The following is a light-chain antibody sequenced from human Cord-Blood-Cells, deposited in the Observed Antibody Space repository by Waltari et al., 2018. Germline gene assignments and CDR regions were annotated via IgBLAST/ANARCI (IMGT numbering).Light chain of an antibody. CDR3: QHQRT. V-gene: IGKV1-5*03. Sequence: DIQMTQSPSTLSASVGDRVTITCRASQSISSWLAWYQQKPGKAPKLLIYKASSLESGVPSRFSGSGSGTEFTLTISSLQPDDCATYYCQHQRTFGQGTKVEIK. CDR1: QSISSW. CDR2: KAS. J-gene: IGKJ1*01.